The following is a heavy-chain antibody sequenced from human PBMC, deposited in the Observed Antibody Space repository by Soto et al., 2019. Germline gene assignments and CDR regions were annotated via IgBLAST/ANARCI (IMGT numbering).Heavy chain of an antibody. D-gene: IGHD3-22*01. CDR1: GITFSSYG. V-gene: IGHV3-30*18. CDR2: ISYDGSKK. CDR3: AKDRWDYYDKRGWFDP. J-gene: IGHJ5*02. Sequence: QVQLVESGGGVVQPGRSLRLSCAASGITFSSYGMHWVRQAPGKGLEWVALISYDGSKKYYADSVKGRLTISRDNSKNTLYLQMNSLRAEDTAVYHCAKDRWDYYDKRGWFDPWGQGTLVTVSS.